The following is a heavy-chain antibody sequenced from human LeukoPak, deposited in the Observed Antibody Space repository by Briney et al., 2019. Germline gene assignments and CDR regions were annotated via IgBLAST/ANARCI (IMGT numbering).Heavy chain of an antibody. CDR2: IYYSGST. V-gene: IGHV4-59*01. Sequence: PSETLSLTCTVSGGSISSYYWSWIRQPPGKGLEWIGYIYYSGSTNYNPSLKSRVTISVDTSKNQLSLKLSSVTAADTAVYYCELERRGYFDYWGQGTLVTVSS. J-gene: IGHJ4*02. CDR1: GGSISSYY. CDR3: ELERRGYFDY. D-gene: IGHD1-1*01.